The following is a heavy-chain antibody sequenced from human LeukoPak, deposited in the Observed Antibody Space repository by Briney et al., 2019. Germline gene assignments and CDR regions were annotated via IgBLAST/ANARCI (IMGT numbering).Heavy chain of an antibody. V-gene: IGHV4-39*07. CDR3: AIDNWVIDY. Sequence: SETLSLTYTVSGGSISSSSYYWGWIRQPPGKGLEWIGSVYYSGSTYYNPSLKSRVTMSVDTSKNQFSLKLSSVTAADTAVYYCAIDNWVIDYWGQGTLVTVSS. CDR1: GGSISSSSYY. J-gene: IGHJ4*02. D-gene: IGHD7-27*01. CDR2: VYYSGST.